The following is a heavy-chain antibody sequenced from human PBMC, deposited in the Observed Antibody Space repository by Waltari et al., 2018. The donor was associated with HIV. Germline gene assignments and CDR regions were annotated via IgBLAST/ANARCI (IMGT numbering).Heavy chain of an antibody. J-gene: IGHJ4*02. CDR2: IKQDGSER. D-gene: IGHD6-13*01. CDR1: GFTFSTYW. Sequence: EVQLAGSGGGLLRPGGSLRLSCAASGFTFSTYWVNWVRQAPGKGLEWVAKIKQDGSERHYVDSVKGRFTISRDNAKNSLYLQMNSLRAEDTAVYYCARSSWHDYWGQGTLVTVSS. CDR3: ARSSWHDY. V-gene: IGHV3-7*01.